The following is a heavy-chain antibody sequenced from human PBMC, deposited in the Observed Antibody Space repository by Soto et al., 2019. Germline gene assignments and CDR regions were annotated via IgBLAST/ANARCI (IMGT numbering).Heavy chain of an antibody. CDR1: GFSLSTSGVG. J-gene: IGHJ2*01. Sequence: QITLKESGPTLVKPTQTLTLTCTFSGFSLSTSGVGVGWIRQPPGKALEWLALIYWDDNKRYSPSLKSRLTITKDTSKNQVVLTMTNMDPVDTATYYCAHRGYYDSSGYYHWYCDLWGRGTLVTVSS. D-gene: IGHD3-22*01. CDR3: AHRGYYDSSGYYHWYCDL. CDR2: IYWDDNK. V-gene: IGHV2-5*02.